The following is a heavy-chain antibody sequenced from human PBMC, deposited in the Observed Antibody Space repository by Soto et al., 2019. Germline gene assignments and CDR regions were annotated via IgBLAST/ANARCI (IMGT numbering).Heavy chain of an antibody. D-gene: IGHD6-19*01. Sequence: EVQLLESGGGLVQPGGSLRLSCAASGFTFSSYAMSWVRQAPGKGLEWVSAITGSGNTAYYADSVKGRFTISRDNSKNTLYLQMNSLRAEDTAVYYCAKVVRSSGRDYFDYWGQGTLVTVSS. CDR2: ITGSGNTA. CDR1: GFTFSSYA. V-gene: IGHV3-23*01. CDR3: AKVVRSSGRDYFDY. J-gene: IGHJ4*02.